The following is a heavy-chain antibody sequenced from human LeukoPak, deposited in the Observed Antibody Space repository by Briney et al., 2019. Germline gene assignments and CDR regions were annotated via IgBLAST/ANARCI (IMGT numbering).Heavy chain of an antibody. CDR2: ISSSGSTI. D-gene: IGHD5-18*01. CDR3: ASNGGYSYVVGAFDI. J-gene: IGHJ3*02. CDR1: GFTFSNTW. Sequence: GGSLRLSCLASGFTFSNTWMSWIRQAPGKGLEWVSYISSSGSTIYYADSVKGRFTISRDNAKNSLYLQMNSLRAEDTAVYYCASNGGYSYVVGAFDIWGQGTMVTVSS. V-gene: IGHV3-11*01.